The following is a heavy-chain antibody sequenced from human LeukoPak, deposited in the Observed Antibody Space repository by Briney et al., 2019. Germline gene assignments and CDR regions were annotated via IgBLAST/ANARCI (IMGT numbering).Heavy chain of an antibody. CDR3: AREGTIAAAGLDY. Sequence: PGGSLRLSCAASGFTLSSYAMSWVRQAPGKGLEWVSAISGSGDTIYYADSVKGRFTISRDNSKNTLYLQMNSLRAEDTAVYYCAREGTIAAAGLDYWGQGTLVTVSS. V-gene: IGHV3-23*01. CDR1: GFTLSSYA. CDR2: ISGSGDTI. J-gene: IGHJ4*02. D-gene: IGHD6-13*01.